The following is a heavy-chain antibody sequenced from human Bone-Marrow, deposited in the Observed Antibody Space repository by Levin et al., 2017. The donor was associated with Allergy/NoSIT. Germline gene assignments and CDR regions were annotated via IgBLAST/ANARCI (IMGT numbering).Heavy chain of an antibody. D-gene: IGHD1-26*01. V-gene: IGHV1-69*13. CDR3: AREWEVLDY. Sequence: SVKVSCKASEDIFSKYVITWVRQAPGQGLEWMGGFIPMSGTANYGPKFQGRVTISADESVTTTYMELSSLTSEDTAVYYCAREWEVLDYWGQGTLVTVSS. CDR2: FIPMSGTA. CDR1: EDIFSKYV. J-gene: IGHJ4*02.